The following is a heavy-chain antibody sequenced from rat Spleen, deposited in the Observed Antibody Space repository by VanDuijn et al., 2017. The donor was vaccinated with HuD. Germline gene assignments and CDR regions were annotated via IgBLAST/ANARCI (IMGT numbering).Heavy chain of an antibody. CDR1: GFTFSDYY. D-gene: IGHD1-11*01. CDR2: ISFEGSST. V-gene: IGHV5-22*01. CDR3: ARAYGGYGPY. Sequence: EVQLVESGGGLVQPGRSLKLSCAASGFTFSDYYMAWVRQAPKKGLEWVASISFEGSSTYYGDSVKGRFTISRDNAKSTLYLQMNSLRSEDTATYYCARAYGGYGPYWGQGVMVTASS. J-gene: IGHJ2*01.